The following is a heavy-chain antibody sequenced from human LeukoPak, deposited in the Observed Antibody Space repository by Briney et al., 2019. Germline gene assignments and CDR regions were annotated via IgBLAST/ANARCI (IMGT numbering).Heavy chain of an antibody. J-gene: IGHJ5*02. V-gene: IGHV3-9*01. CDR3: AKAGGSSRNWFDP. Sequence: PGGSLRLSCAASGFTFDDYAMHWVRQAPGKGLEWVSGISWNSGSIGYADSVKGRFTISRDNAKNSLYLQMNSLRAEDTALYYCAKAGGSSRNWFDPWGQGTLVTVSS. CDR2: ISWNSGSI. CDR1: GFTFDDYA. D-gene: IGHD6-13*01.